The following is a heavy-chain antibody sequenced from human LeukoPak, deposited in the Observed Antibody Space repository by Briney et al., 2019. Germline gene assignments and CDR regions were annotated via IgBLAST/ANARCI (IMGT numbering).Heavy chain of an antibody. CDR1: GFTFDDFC. J-gene: IGHJ4*02. Sequence: PGGSLRLSCAASGFTFDDFCMTWVRQAPGKGLEWVSGITWNGGITGYADSVKGRFTISRDNAKNSLYLQMNSLRAEDTALYYCARDRDCSSTSCRGGFADYWGQGTLVTVSP. CDR3: ARDRDCSSTSCRGGFADY. V-gene: IGHV3-20*04. D-gene: IGHD2-2*01. CDR2: ITWNGGIT.